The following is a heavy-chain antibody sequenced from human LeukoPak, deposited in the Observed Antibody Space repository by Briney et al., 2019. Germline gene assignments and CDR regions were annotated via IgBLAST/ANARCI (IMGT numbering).Heavy chain of an antibody. CDR1: GGSVSTGGYY. J-gene: IGHJ4*02. D-gene: IGHD3-16*01. CDR3: VREGAQTSFDS. Sequence: SETLPLTCTVSGGSVSTGGYYWGWIRQSPEKGLEWIGYIYHTGSTYYTPSLKSRVTMSLDSPKNQFSLKLTSVTAADTAVYYCVREGAQTSFDSWGQGALVAVSS. CDR2: IYHTGST. V-gene: IGHV4-30-2*06.